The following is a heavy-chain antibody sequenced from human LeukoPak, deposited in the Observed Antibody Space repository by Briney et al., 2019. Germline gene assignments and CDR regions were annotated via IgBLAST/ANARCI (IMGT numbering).Heavy chain of an antibody. J-gene: IGHJ4*02. CDR1: GFTFSSYE. Sequence: PGGSLRLSCAASGFTFSSYEMNWVRQAPGKGLEWVSYISSSGSTIYYADSVKGRFTISRDNAKNSLYLQMNSLRAENTAVYYCAVGAKGNDYWGQGTLVTVSS. V-gene: IGHV3-48*03. CDR3: AVGAKGNDY. D-gene: IGHD1-26*01. CDR2: ISSSGSTI.